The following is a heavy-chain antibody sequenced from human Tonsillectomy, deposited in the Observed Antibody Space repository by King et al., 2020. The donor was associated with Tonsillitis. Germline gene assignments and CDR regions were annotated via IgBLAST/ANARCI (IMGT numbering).Heavy chain of an antibody. V-gene: IGHV3-30*04. Sequence: VQLAESGGGVVQPGRSLRLSCAASGFTFSSYAMHWVRQAPGKGLEWVALISYDGSNENYADSVKGRFTISSDNSKDTLYLQMKSLRAEDTTVYYCARVPGLGLHVWSSHCYATDAWGQGTTVTVSS. D-gene: IGHD3-16*01. J-gene: IGHJ6*02. CDR1: GFTFSSYA. CDR3: ARVPGLGLHVWSSHCYATDA. CDR2: ISYDGSNE.